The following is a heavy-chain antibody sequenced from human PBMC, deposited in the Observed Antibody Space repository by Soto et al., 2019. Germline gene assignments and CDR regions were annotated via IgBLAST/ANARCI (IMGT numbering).Heavy chain of an antibody. D-gene: IGHD6-19*01. CDR3: ARGGYTSGWFQIFDF. V-gene: IGHV4-4*07. Sequence: KASETLSLTCTVSGGSISSYYWGWIRQSAGKGLEWIGRIYSSGSTNYNPSFKSRVTMSVDTSKNQFLLNVSSVTAADTAVYYCARGGYTSGWFQIFDFWGQGKLVTVS. CDR2: IYSSGST. CDR1: GGSISSYY. J-gene: IGHJ4*02.